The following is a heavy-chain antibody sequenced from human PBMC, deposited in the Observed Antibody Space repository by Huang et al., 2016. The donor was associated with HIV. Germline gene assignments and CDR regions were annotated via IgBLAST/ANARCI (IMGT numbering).Heavy chain of an antibody. J-gene: IGHJ4*02. Sequence: QVPLVESGGGVVQPGGSLRPSCAASAFTFSSYGMRWVRQAPGKWLEWVAFIHYDGSNRYYADSVKGRFTISRDNSKNTLYLQMNSLRAEDTAVYFCAKFGSSGYLPRYSFDYWGQGTLVTVSS. V-gene: IGHV3-30*02. CDR3: AKFGSSGYLPRYSFDY. CDR1: AFTFSSYG. D-gene: IGHD3-22*01. CDR2: IHYDGSNR.